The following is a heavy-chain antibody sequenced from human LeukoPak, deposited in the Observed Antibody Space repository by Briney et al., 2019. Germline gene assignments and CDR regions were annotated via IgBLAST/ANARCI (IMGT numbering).Heavy chain of an antibody. CDR3: ARDSTLNLAFDM. CDR1: GYSLNSGYY. V-gene: IGHV4-38-2*02. J-gene: IGHJ3*02. D-gene: IGHD3-3*02. CDR2: IYYSGST. Sequence: PSETLSLTCSVSGYSLNSGYYWGWVRQPPGRGLEWLGSIYYSGSTLSNPSLKSRVTISVDTSKNQFSLRLTSVTAADTAVYFCARDSTLNLAFDMWGHGALVTVS.